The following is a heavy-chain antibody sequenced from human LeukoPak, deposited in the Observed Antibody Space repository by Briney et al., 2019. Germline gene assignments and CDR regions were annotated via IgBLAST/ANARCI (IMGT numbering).Heavy chain of an antibody. J-gene: IGHJ4*02. Sequence: GGSLKISCQGSGYSFTSYWIGWVRQLPGKGLEWMGIIYPGDSDTRYSPSFQGQVTISADKSISTAYLQWSSLKASDTAMYYCARHSYDSSGYLLDYWGQGTLVTVSS. D-gene: IGHD3-22*01. CDR2: IYPGDSDT. CDR1: GYSFTSYW. CDR3: ARHSYDSSGYLLDY. V-gene: IGHV5-51*01.